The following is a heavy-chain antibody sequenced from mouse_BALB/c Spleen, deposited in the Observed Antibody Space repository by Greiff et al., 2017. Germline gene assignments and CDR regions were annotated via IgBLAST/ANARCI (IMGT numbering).Heavy chain of an antibody. CDR2: ISYSGST. V-gene: IGHV3-8*02. CDR3: ARYGSYYGPFDV. D-gene: IGHD1-2*01. J-gene: IGHJ1*01. Sequence: EVKVVESGPSLVKPSQTLSLTCSVTGDSITSGYWNWIRKFPGNKLEYMGYISYSGSTYYNPSLKSRISITRDTSKNQYYLQLNSVTTEDTATYYCARYGSYYGPFDVWGAGTTVTVSS. CDR1: GDSITSGY.